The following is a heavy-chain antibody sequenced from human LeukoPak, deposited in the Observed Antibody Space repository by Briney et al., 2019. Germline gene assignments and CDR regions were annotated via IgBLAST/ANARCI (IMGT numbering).Heavy chain of an antibody. Sequence: GGSLRLSCVASGFTFSDYYMNWIRQAPGKGLEWVTYITTSGSTIYYIDSVKGRFTISRDNAKNSLYLQMNSLRAEDTAVYYCARSNSYGYVRTMDVWGQGTTVTVSS. D-gene: IGHD5-18*01. CDR2: ITTSGSTI. J-gene: IGHJ6*02. CDR3: ARSNSYGYVRTMDV. V-gene: IGHV3-11*01. CDR1: GFTFSDYY.